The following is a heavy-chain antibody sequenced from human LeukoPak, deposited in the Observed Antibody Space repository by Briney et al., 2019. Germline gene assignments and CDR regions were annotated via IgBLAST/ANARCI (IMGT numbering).Heavy chain of an antibody. CDR2: IIPIFGTA. D-gene: IGHD6-19*01. V-gene: IGHV1-69*13. Sequence: SVKVSCKTSGGTFNNYAINWVRQAPGQGLEWMGGIIPIFGTANYAQKFQGRVTITADESTSTAYMELSSLRSEDTAVYYCARSHSSGWYYFDYWGQGTLVTVSS. CDR3: ARSHSSGWYYFDY. J-gene: IGHJ4*02. CDR1: GGTFNNYA.